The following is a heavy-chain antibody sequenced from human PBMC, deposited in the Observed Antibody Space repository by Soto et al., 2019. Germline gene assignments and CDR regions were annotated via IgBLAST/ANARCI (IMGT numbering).Heavy chain of an antibody. J-gene: IGHJ4*01. D-gene: IGHD6-13*01. CDR1: GGTFSSYA. CDR2: IIPIFGTA. V-gene: IGHV1-69*13. CDR3: ARGGCSCWYYLDF. Sequence: SVKVSCKASGGTFSSYAISWVRQAPGQGLEWMGGIIPIFGTANYAQKFQGRVTITADESTSTAYMELSSLRSEDTAGYYCARGGCSCWYYLDFWGQGTLVTVSS.